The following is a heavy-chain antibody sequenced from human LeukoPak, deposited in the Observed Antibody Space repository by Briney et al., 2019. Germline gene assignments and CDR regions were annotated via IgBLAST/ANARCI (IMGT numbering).Heavy chain of an antibody. CDR1: GFTLSSYW. D-gene: IGHD3-10*01. J-gene: IGHJ4*02. Sequence: GGSLRLSCAASGFTLSSYWMHWVRQVPGKGLVWVSCSNPDESTTTYADSVKGRFTISRDNAKNTLYLQMNSLRAEDTAVYYCARVRVGAYDFEYWGQGTLVTVSS. CDR3: ARVRVGAYDFEY. V-gene: IGHV3-74*01. CDR2: SNPDESTT.